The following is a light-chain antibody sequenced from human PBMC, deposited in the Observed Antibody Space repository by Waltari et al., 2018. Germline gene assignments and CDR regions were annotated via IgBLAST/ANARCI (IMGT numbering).Light chain of an antibody. CDR1: QSISKY. CDR3: QHYESLPVT. CDR2: HAS. J-gene: IGKJ1*01. Sequence: ESVLTQSPGTLSLSPGERATLSCRASQSISKYLAWYQQKPGQAPRLLIYHASSRAAGIPDRFSGSGSGTDFNLTISRLEPEDFAVYYCQHYESLPVTFGQGTKVEIK. V-gene: IGKV3-20*01.